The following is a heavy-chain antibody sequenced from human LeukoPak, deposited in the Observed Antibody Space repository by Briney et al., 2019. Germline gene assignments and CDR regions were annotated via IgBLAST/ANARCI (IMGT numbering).Heavy chain of an antibody. D-gene: IGHD3-22*01. CDR2: ISGSGGST. CDR1: GFTFSSYG. V-gene: IGHV3-23*01. CDR3: AKRAGDYSHPYDY. Sequence: GGSLRLSCAASGFTFSSYGMSWVRQAPGKGLEWVSAISGSGGSTYYADSVKGRFTISRDNSKNTVHLQMNSLRAEDTAMYYCAKRAGDYSHPYDYWGQGTLVTVSS. J-gene: IGHJ4*02.